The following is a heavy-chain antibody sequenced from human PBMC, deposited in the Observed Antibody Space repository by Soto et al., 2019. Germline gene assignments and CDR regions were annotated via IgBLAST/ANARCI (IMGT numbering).Heavy chain of an antibody. CDR2: MTGSGSGT. J-gene: IGHJ4*02. Sequence: EVQLVESGGGLVQPGGSLRLSCAASGFSFSNSAMNWIRQAPGKGLEWVSNMTGSGSGTYYADSVKGRFTISRDNAKNSLYLHLNSLRAEDAALYCCARSGGDYRPFDSWGQGTLVTVSS. V-gene: IGHV3-48*03. CDR3: ARSGGDYRPFDS. D-gene: IGHD2-21*01. CDR1: GFSFSNSA.